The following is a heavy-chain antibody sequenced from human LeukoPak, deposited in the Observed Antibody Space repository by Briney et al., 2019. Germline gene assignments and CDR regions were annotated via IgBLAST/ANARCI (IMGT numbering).Heavy chain of an antibody. D-gene: IGHD3-10*01. CDR2: IYHSGST. Sequence: SETLSLTCAVSGGSISSGGYSWGWIRQPPGKGLEWIGYIYHSGSTYYNPSLKSRVTISVDRSKNQFSLKLSSVTAADTAVYYCARGSYGTGYYYYGMDVWGQGTTVTVSS. CDR1: GGSISSGGYS. CDR3: ARGSYGTGYYYYGMDV. V-gene: IGHV4-30-2*01. J-gene: IGHJ6*02.